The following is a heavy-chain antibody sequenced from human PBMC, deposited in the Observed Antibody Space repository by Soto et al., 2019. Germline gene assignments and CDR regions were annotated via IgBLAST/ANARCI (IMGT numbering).Heavy chain of an antibody. CDR2: INPNSGGT. CDR3: ARPRGTMVRGVIPRTYYYYGMDV. D-gene: IGHD3-10*01. CDR1: GYTFTGYY. V-gene: IGHV1-2*02. Sequence: VASVKVSCKASGYTFTGYYMHWVRQAPGQGLEWMGWINPNSGGTNYAQKFQGRVTMTRDTSISTAYMELSRLRSDDTAVYYCARPRGTMVRGVIPRTYYYYGMDVWGQGTTVTVSS. J-gene: IGHJ6*02.